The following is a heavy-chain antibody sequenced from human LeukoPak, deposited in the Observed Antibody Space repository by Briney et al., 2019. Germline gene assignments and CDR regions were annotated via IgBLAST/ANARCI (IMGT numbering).Heavy chain of an antibody. CDR2: IYHSGST. Sequence: PSQTLSLTCAVSGGSISSGGYSWSWIRQPPGEGLEWIGYIYHSGSTYYNPSLKSRVTISVDRSKNQFSLKLSSVTAADTAVYYCARGVITYDAFDIWGQGTMVTVSS. V-gene: IGHV4-30-2*01. J-gene: IGHJ3*02. D-gene: IGHD3-22*01. CDR3: ARGVITYDAFDI. CDR1: GGSISSGGYS.